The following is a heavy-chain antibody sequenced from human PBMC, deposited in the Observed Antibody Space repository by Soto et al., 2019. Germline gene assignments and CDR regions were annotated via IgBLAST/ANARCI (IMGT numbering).Heavy chain of an antibody. D-gene: IGHD5-12*01. Sequence: VASVKVSCKASGYTFTSYGISWVRQAPGQGLEWMGWISAYNGNTNYAQKLQGRVTMTTDTSTSTAYMELRSLRSDDTAVYYCAREVDIVAPDQVSGMDVWGQGTTVTVSS. CDR3: AREVDIVAPDQVSGMDV. J-gene: IGHJ6*02. CDR1: GYTFTSYG. V-gene: IGHV1-18*04. CDR2: ISAYNGNT.